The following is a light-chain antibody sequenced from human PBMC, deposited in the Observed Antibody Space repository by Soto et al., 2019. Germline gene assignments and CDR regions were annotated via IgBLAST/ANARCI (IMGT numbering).Light chain of an antibody. CDR1: SSNIGAGYD. Sequence: QSVLTQPPSVSRAPGQRVTISCTGSSSNIGAGYDVHWYQQLPGTAPKLLIYGNSNRPSGVPDRFSGSKSGTSASLAITGLKAEDEADYYCQSYDSSLSGSVVFGGGTKLTVL. J-gene: IGLJ2*01. V-gene: IGLV1-40*01. CDR2: GNS. CDR3: QSYDSSLSGSVV.